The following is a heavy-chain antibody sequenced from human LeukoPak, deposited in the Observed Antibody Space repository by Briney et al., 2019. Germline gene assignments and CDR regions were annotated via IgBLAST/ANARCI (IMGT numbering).Heavy chain of an antibody. J-gene: IGHJ3*02. CDR3: ARGGVEMATTYAFDI. Sequence: PSETLSLTCTVSGGSISSYYWSWIRQPPGKGLEWIGYIYYSGSTNYNPSLKSRVTISVDTSKNQFSLKLSSVTAADTAVYYCARGGVEMATTYAFDIWGQGTMVTVSS. V-gene: IGHV4-59*01. D-gene: IGHD5-24*01. CDR1: GGSISSYY. CDR2: IYYSGST.